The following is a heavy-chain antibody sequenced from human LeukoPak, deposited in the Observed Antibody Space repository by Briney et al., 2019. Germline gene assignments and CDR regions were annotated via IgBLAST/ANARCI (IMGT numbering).Heavy chain of an antibody. D-gene: IGHD3-22*01. V-gene: IGHV1-2*02. CDR2: INPNSGGT. CDR3: ARDSKEYYYDSSGYYCFDY. Sequence: ASVKVSCKASGYTFTGYYMHWVRQAPGQGLEWMGWINPNSGGTNYAQKFQGRVTMTRDTSISTAYMELSSLRSEDTAVYYCARDSKEYYYDSSGYYCFDYWGQGTLVTVSS. CDR1: GYTFTGYY. J-gene: IGHJ4*02.